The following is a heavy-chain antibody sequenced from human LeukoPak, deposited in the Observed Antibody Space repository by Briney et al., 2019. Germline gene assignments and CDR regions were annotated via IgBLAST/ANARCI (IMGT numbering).Heavy chain of an antibody. CDR1: GGSISSGDYY. CDR3: ARGATYYSGSEYAGPPHYYFDY. CDR2: IYYRGST. J-gene: IGHJ4*02. V-gene: IGHV4-30-4*08. D-gene: IGHD1-26*01. Sequence: SETLSLTCTVSGGSISSGDYYWSWSRQPPGKGLEWIEYIYYRGSTYYNPSLKSRVTMSVDKSKNLLSLELSSVTAPAPAVYFCARGATYYSGSEYAGPPHYYFDYWGQGTLVTVSS.